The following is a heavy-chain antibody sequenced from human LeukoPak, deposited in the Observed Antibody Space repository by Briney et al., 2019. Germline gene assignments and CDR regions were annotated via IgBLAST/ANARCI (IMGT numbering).Heavy chain of an antibody. V-gene: IGHV4-61*02. CDR1: GGSISSGSYY. CDR3: ATAGMVRGVIPQTNWFDP. Sequence: PSETLSLTCTVSGGSISSGSYYWSWIRQPAGKGLEWIGRIYTSGSTNYNPSLKSRVTISVDTSKNQFSLKLSSVTAADTAVYYCATAGMVRGVIPQTNWFDPWGQGTLVTVSS. D-gene: IGHD3-10*01. CDR2: IYTSGST. J-gene: IGHJ5*02.